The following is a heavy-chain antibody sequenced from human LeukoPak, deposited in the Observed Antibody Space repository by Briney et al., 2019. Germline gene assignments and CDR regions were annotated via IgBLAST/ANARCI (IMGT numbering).Heavy chain of an antibody. CDR2: IYTSGSI. CDR3: ARSYYYDSSGYLIGGYYFDY. V-gene: IGHV4-61*02. CDR1: GGSISSGSYY. Sequence: SETLSLTCTVSGGSISSGSYYWRWIRQPAGKGLEWIGRIYTSGSINYNPSLKSRVTISVDTSKNQFSLKLSSVPAADTAVYYCARSYYYDSSGYLIGGYYFDYWGQGTLVTVSS. J-gene: IGHJ4*02. D-gene: IGHD3-22*01.